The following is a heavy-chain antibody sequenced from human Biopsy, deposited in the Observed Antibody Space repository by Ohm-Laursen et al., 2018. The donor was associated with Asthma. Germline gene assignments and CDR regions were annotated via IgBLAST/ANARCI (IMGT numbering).Heavy chain of an antibody. CDR3: AKVRSDWVITESFDY. CDR1: GFKFDEYT. D-gene: IGHD3-22*01. J-gene: IGHJ4*02. Sequence: SLRLSCAATGFKFDEYTMHWVRQAPGKGLEWVSGISWNSATIGYADSVEGRFTTSRDNAKNSVFLHMDSLRPEDTAFYYCAKVRSDWVITESFDYWGQGVLVTVSS. CDR2: ISWNSATI. V-gene: IGHV3-9*01.